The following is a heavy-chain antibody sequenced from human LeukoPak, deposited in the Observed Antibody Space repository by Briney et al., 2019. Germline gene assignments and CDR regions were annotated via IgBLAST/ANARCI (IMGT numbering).Heavy chain of an antibody. CDR2: MNPNSGNT. CDR1: GYTFTSYD. V-gene: IGHV1-8*01. CDR3: ARGRRDSRQFDY. Sequence: ASVKVSYKASGYTFTSYDINWVRQATGQGLEWMGWMNPNSGNTGNAQKFQGRVTMTRNTSISTAYMELSSLRSEDTAVYYCARGRRDSRQFDYWGQGTLVTVSS. J-gene: IGHJ4*02. D-gene: IGHD3-10*01.